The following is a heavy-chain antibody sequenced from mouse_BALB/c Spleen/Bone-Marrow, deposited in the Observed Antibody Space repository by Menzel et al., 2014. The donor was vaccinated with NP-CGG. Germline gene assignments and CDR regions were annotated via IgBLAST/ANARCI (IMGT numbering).Heavy chain of an antibody. CDR2: IYPGDGST. D-gene: IGHD2-14*01. J-gene: IGHJ1*01. CDR3: AYYRYDEYFDV. V-gene: IGHV1S56*01. CDR1: GYTFTSYF. Sequence: QVQLQHSGPELVKPGASVKMSCKASGYTFTSYFIHWVKRRPGQGLEWIGWIYPGDGSTKYNEKFKGKTTLTADKSSSTAYMLLSSLTSEDSAIFFCAYYRYDEYFDVWGAGTTVTVSS.